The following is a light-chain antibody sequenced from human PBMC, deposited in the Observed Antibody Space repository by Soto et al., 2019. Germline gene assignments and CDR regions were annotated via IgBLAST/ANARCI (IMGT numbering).Light chain of an antibody. V-gene: IGLV2-14*01. CDR3: SSFTDINTDV. CDR2: DVS. CDR1: SSDIGFSNY. J-gene: IGLJ1*01. Sequence: QSVLTQPASVSGSPGQSITISCTGTSSDIGFSNYVSWYQQHPGKAPKLIISDVSNRPSGVSSRFSGSKSGNTASLTISGLQAEDEADYYCSSFTDINTDVFGTGTKVTVL.